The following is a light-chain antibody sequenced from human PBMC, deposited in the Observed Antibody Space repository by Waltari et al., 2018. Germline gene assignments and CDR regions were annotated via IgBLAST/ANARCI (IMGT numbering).Light chain of an antibody. Sequence: QSALTQPASVSGSPGQSITLSCTGTSSYVGSYNYVSWYPQHPGKAPKLMIYDVSNRPSGVSNRFSGSKSGNTASLTISGLQAEDEADYYCSSYTSSSTVVFGGGTKLTVL. J-gene: IGLJ2*01. V-gene: IGLV2-14*03. CDR3: SSYTSSSTVV. CDR1: SSYVGSYNY. CDR2: DVS.